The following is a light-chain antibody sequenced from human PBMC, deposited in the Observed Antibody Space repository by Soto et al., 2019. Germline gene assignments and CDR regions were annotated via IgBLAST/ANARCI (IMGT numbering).Light chain of an antibody. CDR3: QQNNSTPLT. Sequence: DIQMTQSPFSLSASVGDRVTITCRASQNIGKNLNWYRQKPGKAPHLLIYAASNLHSGVSSRVSGSGSGTDFTLMFSSLQPEDLASYFCQQNNSTPLTFGGGTKVEIK. J-gene: IGKJ4*01. CDR2: AAS. V-gene: IGKV1-39*01. CDR1: QNIGKN.